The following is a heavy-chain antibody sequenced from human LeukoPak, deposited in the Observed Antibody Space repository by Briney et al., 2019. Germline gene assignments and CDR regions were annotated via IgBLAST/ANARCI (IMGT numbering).Heavy chain of an antibody. V-gene: IGHV4-59*08. D-gene: IGHD1-20*01. CDR2: IHHSGST. J-gene: IGHJ4*02. Sequence: SETLSLTCTVSGGSISSYYWSWIRKPPGKGLELIGDIHHSGSTNYNPSLISRVTISVDTSKNQFSLKLSSVTAADTDVYYCARHITRRYFDYWGQGTLVTVSS. CDR3: ARHITRRYFDY. CDR1: GGSISSYY.